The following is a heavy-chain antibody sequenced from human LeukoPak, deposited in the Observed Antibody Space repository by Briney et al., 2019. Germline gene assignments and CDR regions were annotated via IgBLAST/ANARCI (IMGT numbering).Heavy chain of an antibody. D-gene: IGHD6-13*01. CDR2: IYHSGST. V-gene: IGHV4-59*01. CDR1: GGSISSYY. Sequence: SETLSLTCTVSGGSISSYYWSWIRQPPGKGLEWIGYIYHSGSTNYNPSLKSRVTISVDTSKNQFSLKLTSMTAADTAVYYCGRETIAATGTSVFFDYWGQGTLVTVSS. CDR3: GRETIAATGTSVFFDY. J-gene: IGHJ4*02.